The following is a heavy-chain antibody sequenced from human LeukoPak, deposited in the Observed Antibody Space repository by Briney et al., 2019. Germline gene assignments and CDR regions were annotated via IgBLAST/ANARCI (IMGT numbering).Heavy chain of an antibody. Sequence: GGSLRLSCAASGFTVSSNYMSWVRQAPGKGLEWVSGISWNSGSIGYADSVKGRFTISRDNAKNSLYLQMNSLRAEDTAVYYCAELGITMIGGVWGKGTTVTISS. V-gene: IGHV3-20*04. D-gene: IGHD3-10*02. J-gene: IGHJ6*04. CDR3: AELGITMIGGV. CDR1: GFTVSSNY. CDR2: ISWNSGSI.